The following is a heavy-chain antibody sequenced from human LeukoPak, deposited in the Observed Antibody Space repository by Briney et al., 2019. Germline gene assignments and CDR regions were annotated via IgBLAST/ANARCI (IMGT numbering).Heavy chain of an antibody. Sequence: ASVKVSCKASGYTFTSYYMHWVRQAPGQGLEWMGIINPSGGSTSYAQKFQGRVTMTRDTSTSTVYMELSSLRSEDTAVYYCARALGYCSSTSCYNDKPTNNWFDPWGQGTLVTVSS. CDR3: ARALGYCSSTSCYNDKPTNNWFDP. CDR2: INPSGGST. V-gene: IGHV1-46*01. CDR1: GYTFTSYY. D-gene: IGHD2-2*02. J-gene: IGHJ5*02.